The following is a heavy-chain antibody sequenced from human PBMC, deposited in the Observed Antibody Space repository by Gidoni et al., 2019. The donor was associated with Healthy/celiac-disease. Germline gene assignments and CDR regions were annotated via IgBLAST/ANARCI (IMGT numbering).Heavy chain of an antibody. V-gene: IGHV1-2*02. J-gene: IGHJ6*02. CDR2: INPNSGGT. Sequence: WINPNSGGTNYAQKFQGRVTMTRDTSISTAYMELSRLRSDDTAVYYCAREPRSYYDSSGYYYGMDVWGQGTTVTVSS. D-gene: IGHD3-22*01. CDR3: AREPRSYYDSSGYYYGMDV.